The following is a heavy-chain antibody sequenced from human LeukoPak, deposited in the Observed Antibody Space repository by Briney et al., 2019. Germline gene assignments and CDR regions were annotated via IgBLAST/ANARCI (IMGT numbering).Heavy chain of an antibody. CDR2: IYTSGST. Sequence: SETLSLTCTVSGGSISSGSYYWSWIRQPAGKGLEWIGRIYTSGSTNYNPSLKSRVTISVDTSKNQFSLKLSSVTAADTAVYYCAGEATESSRYCSSTWGQGTLVTVSS. CDR1: GGSISSGSYY. V-gene: IGHV4-61*02. CDR3: AGEATESSRYCSST. D-gene: IGHD2-2*01. J-gene: IGHJ5*02.